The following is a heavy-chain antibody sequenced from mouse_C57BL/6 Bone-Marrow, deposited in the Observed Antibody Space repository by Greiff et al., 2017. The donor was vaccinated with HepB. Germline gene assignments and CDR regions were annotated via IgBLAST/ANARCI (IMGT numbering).Heavy chain of an antibody. Sequence: QVQLQQSGPELVKPGASVKISCKASGYAFSSSWMNWVKQRPGKGLEWIGRIYPGDGDTNYNGKFKGKATLTADKSSSTAYMQLRSLTSEDSAVYFCARDSSGHFDYWGQGTTLTVSS. CDR1: GYAFSSSW. CDR2: IYPGDGDT. CDR3: ARDSSGHFDY. D-gene: IGHD3-2*02. V-gene: IGHV1-82*01. J-gene: IGHJ2*01.